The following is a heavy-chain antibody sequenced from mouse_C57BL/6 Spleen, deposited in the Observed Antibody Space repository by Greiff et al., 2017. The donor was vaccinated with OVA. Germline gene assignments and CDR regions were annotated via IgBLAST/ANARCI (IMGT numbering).Heavy chain of an antibody. CDR3: AKYSNYFDY. J-gene: IGHJ2*01. D-gene: IGHD2-5*01. CDR2: IDPSDSYT. CDR1: GYTFTSYW. Sequence: QVQLQQPGAELVKPGASVKLSCKASGYTFTSYWMQWVKQRPGQGLEWIGEIDPSDSYTNYNQKFKGKATLTVDTSSSTAYMQLSSLTSEDSAVYYCAKYSNYFDYWGKGTTLTVSS. V-gene: IGHV1-50*01.